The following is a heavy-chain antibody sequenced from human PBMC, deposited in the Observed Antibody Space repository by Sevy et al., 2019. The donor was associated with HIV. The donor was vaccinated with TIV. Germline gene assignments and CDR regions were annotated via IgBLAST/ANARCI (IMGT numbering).Heavy chain of an antibody. Sequence: GGSLRLSCAASGFTFSSYSMNWVRQAPGKGLEWVSYISSSSGTIYYADSVKGRFTISRDNAKNSLYLQMNSLRDEDTAVYYCARDGFNYDFWSGYFFDYWGQGTLVTVSS. V-gene: IGHV3-48*02. CDR1: GFTFSSYS. J-gene: IGHJ4*02. CDR2: ISSSSGTI. D-gene: IGHD3-3*01. CDR3: ARDGFNYDFWSGYFFDY.